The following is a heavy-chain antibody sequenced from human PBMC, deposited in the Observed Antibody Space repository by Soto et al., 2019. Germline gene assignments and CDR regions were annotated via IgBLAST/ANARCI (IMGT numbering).Heavy chain of an antibody. CDR2: IFVDSTTI. V-gene: IGHV3-48*04. J-gene: IGHJ4*02. CDR1: GFSFGSYS. Sequence: HPGGSPRLSCVASGFSFGSYSLVWVRQAPGKGLEWVSYIFVDSTTIYYADSVKGRFTVSRDNAQNSLFLVINSLRAEDTAVYYCARDREWAFDYWGQGTLVTVSS. CDR3: ARDREWAFDY. D-gene: IGHD2-8*01.